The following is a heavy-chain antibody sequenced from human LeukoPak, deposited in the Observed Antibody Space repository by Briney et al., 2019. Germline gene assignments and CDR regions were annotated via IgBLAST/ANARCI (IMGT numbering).Heavy chain of an antibody. CDR2: IIPIFGIA. V-gene: IGHV1-69*04. J-gene: IGHJ5*02. Sequence: GASVKVSCKASGGTFSSYAISWVRQAPGQGLEWMGRIIPIFGIANYAQKFQGRVTITADKSTSTAYMELSSLRSEDTAVYYYARGDYCSSTSCYGRDWFDPWGQGTLVTVSS. D-gene: IGHD2-2*01. CDR3: ARGDYCSSTSCYGRDWFDP. CDR1: GGTFSSYA.